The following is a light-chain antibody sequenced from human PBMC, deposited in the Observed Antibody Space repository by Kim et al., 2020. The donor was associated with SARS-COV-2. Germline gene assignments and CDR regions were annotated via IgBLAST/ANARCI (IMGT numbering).Light chain of an antibody. CDR3: CTYAGDYTWV. CDR2: DVI. J-gene: IGLJ3*02. Sequence: GQSINISDTGASINFGTKTYVSWYRKQPGKAPKLLIYDVISRPSVVPDRFSGSKSGNTASLTISGLQAEDEADYYCCTYAGDYTWVFGGGAQLTVL. CDR1: SINFGTKTY. V-gene: IGLV2-11*03.